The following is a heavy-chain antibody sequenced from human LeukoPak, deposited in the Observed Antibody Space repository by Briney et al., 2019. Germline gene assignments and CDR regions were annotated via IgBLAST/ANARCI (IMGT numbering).Heavy chain of an antibody. D-gene: IGHD3-10*01. CDR2: IYHSGST. CDR1: GYSISSGYY. V-gene: IGHV4-38-2*02. Sequence: SETLSLTCTVSGYSISSGYYWGWIRQPPGKGLEWIESIYHSGSTYYNPSLKSRVTISVDTSKNQFSLKLSSVTAADTAVHYCATDLYGSGSYPEEEPFDYWGQGTLVTVSS. J-gene: IGHJ4*02. CDR3: ATDLYGSGSYPEEEPFDY.